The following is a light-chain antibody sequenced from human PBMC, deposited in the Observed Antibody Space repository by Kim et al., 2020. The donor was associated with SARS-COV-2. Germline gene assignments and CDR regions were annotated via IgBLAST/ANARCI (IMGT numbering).Light chain of an antibody. CDR3: QQYNKWPLT. V-gene: IGKV3D-15*01. J-gene: IGKJ4*01. CDR2: GAS. Sequence: VSPGERATLSCRASHSVSSNLAWYQHKPGQAPRLLIHGASTRATGIPARFSGSGSGTEFTFTISSLQSEDFAVYYCQQYNKWPLTFGGGTKVDIK. CDR1: HSVSSN.